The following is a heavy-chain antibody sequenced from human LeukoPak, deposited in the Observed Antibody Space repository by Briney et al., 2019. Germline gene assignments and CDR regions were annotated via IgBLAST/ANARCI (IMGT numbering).Heavy chain of an antibody. CDR2: ISASGDNT. CDR3: AKEFTSRGAFDY. J-gene: IGHJ4*02. D-gene: IGHD3-10*01. CDR1: GFTFSSYG. V-gene: IGHV3-23*01. Sequence: PGGSLSLSCAASGFTFSSYGMHWVRQAPGKGLEWVSAISASGDNTYYADSVKGRFTISRDNSKNTLYLQMNSLRAEDTAVYYCAKEFTSRGAFDYWGQGTLVTVSS.